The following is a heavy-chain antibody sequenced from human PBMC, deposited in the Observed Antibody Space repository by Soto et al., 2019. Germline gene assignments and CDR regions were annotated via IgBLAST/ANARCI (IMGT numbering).Heavy chain of an antibody. D-gene: IGHD2-15*01. CDR2: TYYRSKWYN. V-gene: IGHV6-1*01. Sequence: SQTLSLTCALPGDSVSSNSAAWNWIRQSPSSGLEWLGRTYYRSKWYNDYAVSVKSRITINPDTSKNQFSLQLNSVTPEDTAVYYCAKERCSGGSCYYYYYYYGMDVWGQGTTVTVSS. J-gene: IGHJ6*02. CDR1: GDSVSSNSAA. CDR3: AKERCSGGSCYYYYYYYGMDV.